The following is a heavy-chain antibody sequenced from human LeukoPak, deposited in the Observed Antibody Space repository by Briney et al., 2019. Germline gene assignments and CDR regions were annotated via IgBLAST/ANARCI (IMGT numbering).Heavy chain of an antibody. CDR2: INPYHGRT. Sequence: ASVTVSCKASGYDFITYAFSWVRQAPGQGLEWMAWINPYHGRTIYSQKFKARVTLTTDTSTNTAHMELTSLTSDDTAVYFCARDRVAAGVLDFWGQGTLVTVSS. V-gene: IGHV1-18*01. D-gene: IGHD6-13*01. J-gene: IGHJ4*02. CDR3: ARDRVAAGVLDF. CDR1: GYDFITYA.